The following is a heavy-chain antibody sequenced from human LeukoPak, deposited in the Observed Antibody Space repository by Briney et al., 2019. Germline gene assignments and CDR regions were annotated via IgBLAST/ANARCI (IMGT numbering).Heavy chain of an antibody. CDR1: GFSFSDFG. V-gene: IGHV3-33*01. CDR3: ARDGNYDKLDY. J-gene: IGHJ4*02. CDR2: IWYDGSNK. Sequence: GRSLRLSCAASGFSFSDFGMHWVRQAPGKGLEWMTIIWYDGSNKYYADSVKGRFTISRDNSKNTLYLQMNSLRAEDTAVYYCARDGNYDKLDYWGQGTLVTVSS. D-gene: IGHD1-7*01.